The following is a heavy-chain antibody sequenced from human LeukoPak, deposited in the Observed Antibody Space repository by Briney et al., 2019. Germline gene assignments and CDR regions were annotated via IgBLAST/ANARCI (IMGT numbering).Heavy chain of an antibody. CDR3: AKDLALYYYDSSGYYFDL. J-gene: IGHJ2*01. V-gene: IGHV3-30*18. CDR2: ISYDGSNK. CDR1: GFTFSSYG. Sequence: GGSLRLSCAASGFTFSSYGTHWVRQAPGKGLEWVAVISYDGSNKYYADSVKGRFTISRDNSKNTLYLQMNSLRAEDTAVYYCAKDLALYYYDSSGYYFDLWGRGTLVTVSS. D-gene: IGHD3-22*01.